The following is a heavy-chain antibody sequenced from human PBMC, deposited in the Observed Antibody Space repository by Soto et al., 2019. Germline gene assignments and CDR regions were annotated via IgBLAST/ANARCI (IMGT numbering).Heavy chain of an antibody. V-gene: IGHV3-30-3*01. CDR1: GFTFSSYA. CDR3: ARYEGFDY. Sequence: QVQLVESGRGVVQPGRSLRLSCAASGFTFSSYAMHWVRQAPGKGLEWVAVISYDGSNKYYADSVKGRFTISRDNSKNTLYLQMNSLRAEDTAVYYCARYEGFDYWGQGTLVTVSS. D-gene: IGHD3-3*01. CDR2: ISYDGSNK. J-gene: IGHJ4*02.